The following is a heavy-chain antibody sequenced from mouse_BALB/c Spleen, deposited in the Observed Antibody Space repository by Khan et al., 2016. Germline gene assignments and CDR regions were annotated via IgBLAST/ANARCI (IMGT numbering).Heavy chain of an antibody. CDR1: GFNIKDTY. Sequence: VQLQQSGAELVKPGASVKLSCTASGFNIKDTYMHWVKQRPDQGLEWIGRIDPANGNTKYDPKFPGKATINEDTSSNPAHLQLSSLTSEDTAVYYCARGYYDYDVDYWGQGTTLTVSS. D-gene: IGHD2-4*01. J-gene: IGHJ2*01. CDR2: IDPANGNT. CDR3: ARGYYDYDVDY. V-gene: IGHV14-3*02.